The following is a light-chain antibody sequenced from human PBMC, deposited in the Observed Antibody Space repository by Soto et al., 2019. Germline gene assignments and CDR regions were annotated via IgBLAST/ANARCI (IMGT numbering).Light chain of an antibody. V-gene: IGKV3-11*01. Sequence: EIVLTQSPATLSLSPGERTTLSCRASQSVGTYLAWYQQKPGQAPRLLISDASNRATGIPARFSGSGSGPDFTLTISSLEPEDFAIYHCQQRADWPITFGQGTRLEIK. CDR3: QQRADWPIT. CDR1: QSVGTY. J-gene: IGKJ5*01. CDR2: DAS.